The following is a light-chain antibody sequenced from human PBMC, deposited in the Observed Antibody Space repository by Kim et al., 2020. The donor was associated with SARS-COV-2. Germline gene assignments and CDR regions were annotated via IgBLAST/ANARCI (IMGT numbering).Light chain of an antibody. Sequence: LSPGERATLFCRASEDITTYLAWYQQKPGRAPRLLIYDASNRATGIPARFSGSGSGTDFTLTISSLEPDDFAIYFCQHRSNWPLTFGPGTKVDIK. V-gene: IGKV3-11*01. J-gene: IGKJ3*01. CDR1: EDITTY. CDR3: QHRSNWPLT. CDR2: DAS.